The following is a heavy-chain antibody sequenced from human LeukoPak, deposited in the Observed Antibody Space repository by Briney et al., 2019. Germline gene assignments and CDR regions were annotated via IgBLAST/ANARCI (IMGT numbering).Heavy chain of an antibody. Sequence: SETLSLTCTVSGGSISSSSYYWGWIRQPPGKGLEWIGSIYYSGSTYYNPSLKSRVTISVDTSKNQFSLKLSSVTAADTAVYYCARSCGGDCYHHDAFDIWGQGTMVTVSS. J-gene: IGHJ3*02. CDR3: ARSCGGDCYHHDAFDI. CDR2: IYYSGST. V-gene: IGHV4-39*01. D-gene: IGHD2-21*02. CDR1: GGSISSSSYY.